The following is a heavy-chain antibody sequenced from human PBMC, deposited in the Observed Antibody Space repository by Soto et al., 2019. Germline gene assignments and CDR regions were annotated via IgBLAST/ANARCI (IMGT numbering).Heavy chain of an antibody. D-gene: IGHD1-26*01. CDR2: INSDGSST. CDR3: ARGGSLNWYFDL. Sequence: EVQLVESGGGLVQPGGSLRLSCAASGFTFSSYWMHWVRQAPGKGLVWVSRINSDGSSTSYADSVKGRFTISRDNAKNTMYLQMNSLRAEDTAVYYCARGGSLNWYFDLWGRGTLVTVSS. CDR1: GFTFSSYW. J-gene: IGHJ2*01. V-gene: IGHV3-74*01.